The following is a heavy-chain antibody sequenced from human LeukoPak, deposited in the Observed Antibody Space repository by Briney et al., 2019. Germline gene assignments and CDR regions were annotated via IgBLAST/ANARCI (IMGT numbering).Heavy chain of an antibody. CDR2: ISSSSSYI. CDR1: GFTFSNYN. V-gene: IGHV3-21*01. Sequence: PGGSLRLSCAASGFTFSNYNMNWVRQAPGKGLEWVSSISSSSSYIYYADSVKGRFTISRDNAKNSLYLQMTSLRAEDTAVYYCAREGHRPFKYYYYMDVWGKGTTVTVSS. J-gene: IGHJ6*03. CDR3: AREGHRPFKYYYYMDV.